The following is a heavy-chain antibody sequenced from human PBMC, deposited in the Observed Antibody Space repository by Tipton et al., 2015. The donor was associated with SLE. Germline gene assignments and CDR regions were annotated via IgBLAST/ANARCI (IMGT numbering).Heavy chain of an antibody. D-gene: IGHD2/OR15-2a*01. CDR3: AREDFGEAFDI. J-gene: IGHJ3*02. V-gene: IGHV3-48*03. CDR1: GFTFSAYE. Sequence: SLRLSCAASGFTFSAYEMNWVRQAPGKGLEWVPYISSSGSTVYYADSVKGRFTISRDNAKNSLYLQMSSLRAEDTAVYYCAREDFGEAFDIWGQGTMVTVSS. CDR2: ISSSGSTV.